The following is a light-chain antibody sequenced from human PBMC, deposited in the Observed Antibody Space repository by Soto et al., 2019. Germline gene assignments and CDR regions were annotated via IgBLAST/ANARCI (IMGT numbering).Light chain of an antibody. CDR1: QRITNR. CDR2: AVS. Sequence: DIEMTQSPSSLSVSIGDRVTITCRASQRITNRLNWYQHRPGKAPRLLIYAVSTLESGVPSRFSGSAYGTDLILTISSLQPEDFATYYCPQGYSTPLPFGQGTKV. CDR3: PQGYSTPLP. J-gene: IGKJ1*01. V-gene: IGKV1-39*01.